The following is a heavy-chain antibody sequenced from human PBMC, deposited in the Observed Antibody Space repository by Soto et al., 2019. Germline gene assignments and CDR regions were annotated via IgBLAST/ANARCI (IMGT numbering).Heavy chain of an antibody. V-gene: IGHV3-23*01. CDR2: ISGSGGST. Sequence: PEGSLILSGAASGWAFYRYTMILERQAPGKGREWVSAISGSGGSTYYADSVKGRFTISRDNSKNPLYLQMNSLRAEDTAVYYCAKAPHGLGYSYGYYYYYANDVWGQGTQVTVSS. CDR1: GWAFYRYT. CDR3: AKAPHGLGYSYGYYYYYANDV. J-gene: IGHJ6*02. D-gene: IGHD5-18*01.